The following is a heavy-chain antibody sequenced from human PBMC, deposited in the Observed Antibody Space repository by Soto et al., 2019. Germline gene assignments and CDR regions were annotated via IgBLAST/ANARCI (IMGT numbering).Heavy chain of an antibody. CDR1: GFALTPYA. Sequence: QEQLVESGGGVVQPGRSLRLSCAASGFALTPYAMHWVHQAPGKGLEWVAIISYDGSYRSYGDSVKGRFTISRDNSENSLYLQMDTLRSEDTAVYYCARDWDRGGGSYLWKFDLWGRGTLVTVSS. D-gene: IGHD1-26*01. CDR3: ARDWDRGGGSYLWKFDL. J-gene: IGHJ2*01. V-gene: IGHV3-30-3*01. CDR2: ISYDGSYR.